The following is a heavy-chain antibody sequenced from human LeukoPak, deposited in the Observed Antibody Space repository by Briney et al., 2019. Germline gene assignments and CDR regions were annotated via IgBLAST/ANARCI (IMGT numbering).Heavy chain of an antibody. D-gene: IGHD3-10*01. J-gene: IGHJ4*02. Sequence: GGSLRLSCAASGFTVSSNYMSWVRQAPGKGLEWVSVIYSGGSTYYADSVKGRFTISRDNAKNTLYLQMNSLRAEDTAVYYCAKVGAPGITMVRGVIMGFDYWGQGTLVTVSS. CDR2: IYSGGST. CDR3: AKVGAPGITMVRGVIMGFDY. V-gene: IGHV3-66*01. CDR1: GFTVSSNY.